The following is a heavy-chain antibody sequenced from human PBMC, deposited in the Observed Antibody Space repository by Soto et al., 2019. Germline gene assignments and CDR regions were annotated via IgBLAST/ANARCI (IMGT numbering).Heavy chain of an antibody. CDR3: ARGRYSSSSNWFDP. CDR1: GGSISSGDYY. Sequence: QVQLQESGPGLVKPSQTLSLTCTVSGGSISSGDYYWSWIRQHPGKGLEWIGYIYYSGSTHYNPSLKSRVTMSVDTSENQFSLRLSSLTAADTAVYYFARGRYSSSSNWFDPGAREPWSPSPQ. V-gene: IGHV4-31*03. D-gene: IGHD6-6*01. CDR2: IYYSGST. J-gene: IGHJ5*02.